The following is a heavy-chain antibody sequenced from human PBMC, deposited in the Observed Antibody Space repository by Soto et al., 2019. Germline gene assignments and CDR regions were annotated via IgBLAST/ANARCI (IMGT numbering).Heavy chain of an antibody. CDR2: ISRSGGST. Sequence: EVQLLESGGGLVQPGGSLRLSCAASGFSFSTYGMSWVRQAPGKGLEWVSGISRSGGSTYYADSVRGRFTISRDDSKSPLYLQLNSLRAEDTALDFCAKGSRYYDSSVDLYWCQGTLVTVSS. V-gene: IGHV3-23*01. J-gene: IGHJ4*02. D-gene: IGHD3-22*01. CDR3: AKGSRYYDSSVDLY. CDR1: GFSFSTYG.